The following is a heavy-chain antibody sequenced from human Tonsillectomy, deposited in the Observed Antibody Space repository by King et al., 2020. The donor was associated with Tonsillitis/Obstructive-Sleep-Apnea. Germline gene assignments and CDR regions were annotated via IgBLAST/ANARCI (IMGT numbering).Heavy chain of an antibody. CDR1: GGSISSGSYY. CDR3: ARVPADILVVSAEPDYYLTDG. V-gene: IGHV4-31*03. Sequence: QLQESGPGLVKPSQTLSLTCTVSGGSISSGSYYWSWIRQHPGKGLEWIGYIYYSGSTYYNPSLKSRVTISVDTSKNQFSLKLNSVTAADTAVYYCARVPADILVVSAEPDYYLTDGWGQGTTVTVSS. J-gene: IGHJ6*02. D-gene: IGHD2-2*01. CDR2: IYYSGST.